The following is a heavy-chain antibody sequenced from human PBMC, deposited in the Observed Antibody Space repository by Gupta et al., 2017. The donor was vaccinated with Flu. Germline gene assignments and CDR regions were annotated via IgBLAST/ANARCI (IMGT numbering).Heavy chain of an antibody. CDR3: ARVRYQLLMSP. D-gene: IGHD2-8*01. Sequence: GGSFSDYYWSWVRQAPGKGLELIGEINYGGSTNYNPSLKSRVTISVDTSKNQFSLNLRSLTAADTAMYYCARVRYQLLMSPWGQGTQVTVSS. J-gene: IGHJ5*02. CDR2: INYGGST. CDR1: GGSFSDYY. V-gene: IGHV4-34*01.